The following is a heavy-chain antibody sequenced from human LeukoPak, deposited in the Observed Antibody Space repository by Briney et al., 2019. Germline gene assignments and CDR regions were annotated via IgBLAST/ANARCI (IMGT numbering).Heavy chain of an antibody. D-gene: IGHD2-15*01. Sequence: SETLSLTCTVSGGSISSYYWSWIRQPPGKGLEWIGYIYYSGSTNYNPSLKSRVTISVDTSKNQFSLKLSSVTAADTAVYYCARDKGGTSAFDIWGQGTMVTVSS. CDR1: GGSISSYY. V-gene: IGHV4-59*01. J-gene: IGHJ3*02. CDR3: ARDKGGTSAFDI. CDR2: IYYSGST.